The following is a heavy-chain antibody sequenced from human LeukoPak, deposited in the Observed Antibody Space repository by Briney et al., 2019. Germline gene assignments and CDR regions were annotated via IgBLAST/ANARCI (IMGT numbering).Heavy chain of an antibody. Sequence: GGSLRLSCAASGFTFSNHWMTWVRQAPGKGLEWVANIKQDGSEKYYVDSVKGRFTISRDNAKNTIYLQMNSLRAEDTAVYYCARGGWGTATDYWGQGTLVTVSS. V-gene: IGHV3-7*02. CDR1: GFTFSNHW. J-gene: IGHJ4*02. D-gene: IGHD1-1*01. CDR2: IKQDGSEK. CDR3: ARGGWGTATDY.